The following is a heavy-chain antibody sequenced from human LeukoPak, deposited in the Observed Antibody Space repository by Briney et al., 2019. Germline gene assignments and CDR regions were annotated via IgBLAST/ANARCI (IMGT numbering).Heavy chain of an antibody. CDR3: AKAAGSGYDC. J-gene: IGHJ4*02. D-gene: IGHD5-12*01. Sequence: GGSLRLSCAASGFTFSSYSMNWVRQAPGKGLEWVSSISSSSSYIYYADSVKGRSTISRDNAKNSLYLQMNSLRAEDTAVYYCAKAAGSGYDCWGQGTLVTVSS. CDR2: ISSSSSYI. V-gene: IGHV3-21*01. CDR1: GFTFSSYS.